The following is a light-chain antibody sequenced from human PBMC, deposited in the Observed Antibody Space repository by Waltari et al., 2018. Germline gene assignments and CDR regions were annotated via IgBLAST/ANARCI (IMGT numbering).Light chain of an antibody. Sequence: QSALTQPASVSGSPGQSITISCTGTSSDVGGYNHVSWYQQHPGKAPKLMIYEVSNRPSGVSKRFSGSKSGNTASLTISGLQAEDEADYYCSSYTSSSTPVFGGGTKLTVL. V-gene: IGLV2-14*01. CDR2: EVS. CDR3: SSYTSSSTPV. CDR1: SSDVGGYNH. J-gene: IGLJ2*01.